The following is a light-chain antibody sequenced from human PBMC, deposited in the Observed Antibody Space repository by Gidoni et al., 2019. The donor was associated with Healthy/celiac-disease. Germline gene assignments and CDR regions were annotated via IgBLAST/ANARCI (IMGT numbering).Light chain of an antibody. CDR3: GTWDSSLSAVV. CDR2: DNN. J-gene: IGLJ2*01. CDR1: RSNIGHKS. Sequence: QSVLTQPPSVSAAPGQKVTISCSGSRSNIGHKSVSWYQHLPGTAPKLLIYDNNKRPSVIPDRFSGSKSGTSATLGITGLQSGDEADYYCGTWDSSLSAVVFGGGTKLTVL. V-gene: IGLV1-51*01.